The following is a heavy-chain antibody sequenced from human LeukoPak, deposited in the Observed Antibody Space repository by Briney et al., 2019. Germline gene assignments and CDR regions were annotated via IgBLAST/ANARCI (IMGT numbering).Heavy chain of an antibody. CDR1: GFTFSSYA. J-gene: IGHJ5*02. CDR2: ISGSGGST. CDR3: AKGSSPGYSYGHNWFDP. Sequence: GGSLRLSCAASGFTFSSYAMSWVRQAPGKGLERVSAISGSGGSTYYADSVKGRFTISRDNSKNMLYLQMNSLRAEDTAVYYCAKGSSPGYSYGHNWFDPWGQGTLVTVSS. D-gene: IGHD5-18*01. V-gene: IGHV3-23*01.